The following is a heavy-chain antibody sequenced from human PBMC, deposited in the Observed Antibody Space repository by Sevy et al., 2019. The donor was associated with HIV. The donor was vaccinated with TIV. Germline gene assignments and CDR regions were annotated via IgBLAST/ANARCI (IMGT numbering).Heavy chain of an antibody. Sequence: GGSLRLSCAASGFTFSSYWMHWVRQAPGKGLVWVSRINSDGSSTSYADSLKGRFTMSRDNAKNTLYLQMNSLRAEDTAVYYCARAWRTTVVTYDYWGQGTLVTVSS. CDR3: ARAWRTTVVTYDY. D-gene: IGHD4-17*01. CDR2: INSDGSST. J-gene: IGHJ4*02. CDR1: GFTFSSYW. V-gene: IGHV3-74*01.